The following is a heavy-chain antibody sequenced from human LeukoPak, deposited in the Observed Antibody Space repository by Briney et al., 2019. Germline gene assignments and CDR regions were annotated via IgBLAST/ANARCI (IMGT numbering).Heavy chain of an antibody. J-gene: IGHJ4*02. CDR2: IYYSGST. Sequence: PSETLSLTCTVSGGSISSSSSYWGWIRQPPGKGLEWIGSIYYSGSTYYNPSLKSRVTISVDTSKNQFSLQLNSVTAADTAVYYCARADSSSWSYKFDYWGQGTLVTVSS. CDR1: GGSISSSSSY. D-gene: IGHD6-13*01. CDR3: ARADSSSWSYKFDY. V-gene: IGHV4-39*01.